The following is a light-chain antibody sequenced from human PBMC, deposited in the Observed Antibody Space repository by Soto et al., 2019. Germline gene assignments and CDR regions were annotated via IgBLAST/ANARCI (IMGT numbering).Light chain of an antibody. CDR1: QSVSSSY. CDR2: GAS. V-gene: IGKV3-20*01. J-gene: IGKJ4*01. Sequence: EIVLTQSPGTLSLSPGERATLSCRASQSVSSSYLAWYQQKPGQAPRLLIYGASSRATGIPDRFSGSGSGTAFTLNISRLEPEDFAVYYCQQYGSPALTFGGGTKVEIK. CDR3: QQYGSPALT.